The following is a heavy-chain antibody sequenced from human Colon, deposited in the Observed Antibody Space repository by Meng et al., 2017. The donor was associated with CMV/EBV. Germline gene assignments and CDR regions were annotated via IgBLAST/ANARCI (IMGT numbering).Heavy chain of an antibody. CDR2: ISGHNGKT. V-gene: IGHV1-18*01. CDR1: GYTFSSFG. D-gene: IGHD6-13*01. CDR3: VRDSRIGAAGMEFGN. J-gene: IGHJ4*02. Sequence: ASVKVSCKASGYTFSSFGVSWVRQAPGQGLEWMGWISGHNGKTNYAQKVQGRVTVTADTSTSTASMELRSLRSDDTAVYYCVRDSRIGAAGMEFGNWGQGTLVTVSS.